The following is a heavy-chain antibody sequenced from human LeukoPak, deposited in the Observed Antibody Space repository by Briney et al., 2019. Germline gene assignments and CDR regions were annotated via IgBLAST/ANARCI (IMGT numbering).Heavy chain of an antibody. D-gene: IGHD3-3*01. Sequence: SETLSLTCTVSGGSISSGSYYWSWIRQPAGKGLEWIGRIYTSGSTNYNPSLKSRVSMSVDTSKNQFSLKLSSVTAADTAVYYCARDSRFLGYYYMDVWGKGTTVTVSS. V-gene: IGHV4-61*02. J-gene: IGHJ6*03. CDR2: IYTSGST. CDR1: GGSISSGSYY. CDR3: ARDSRFLGYYYMDV.